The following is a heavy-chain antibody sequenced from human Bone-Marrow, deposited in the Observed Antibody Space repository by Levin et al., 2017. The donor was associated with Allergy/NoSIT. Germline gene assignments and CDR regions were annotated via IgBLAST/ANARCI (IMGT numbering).Heavy chain of an antibody. J-gene: IGHJ6*02. Sequence: GSLRLSCTVSGGSVSSGSYYWTWIRQPPGKGLEWIGFSHYSGRSRYNPSLKSRVTISVDTSKDQFSLKVNSVTAADTAVYYCARDDYGDYVGLYGLDVWGQGTTVTVSS. CDR2: SHYSGRS. CDR1: GGSVSSGSYY. V-gene: IGHV4-61*01. CDR3: ARDDYGDYVGLYGLDV. D-gene: IGHD4-17*01.